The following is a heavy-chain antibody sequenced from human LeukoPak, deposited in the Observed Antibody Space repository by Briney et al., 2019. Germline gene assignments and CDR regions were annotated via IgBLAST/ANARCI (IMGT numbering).Heavy chain of an antibody. V-gene: IGHV3-30*02. J-gene: IGHJ4*02. D-gene: IGHD1-26*01. CDR1: GLTFSSYG. CDR3: AKPGVEEWELLWTHYSV. Sequence: PGGSLRLSCAASGLTFSSYGMHWVRQAPGKGLEWVAFIRFDGSDKYYAGSVKGRFTISRDNSKNTLYLQMNSLRAEDTAVYYCAKPGVEEWELLWTHYSVWGQGTLVTVSS. CDR2: IRFDGSDK.